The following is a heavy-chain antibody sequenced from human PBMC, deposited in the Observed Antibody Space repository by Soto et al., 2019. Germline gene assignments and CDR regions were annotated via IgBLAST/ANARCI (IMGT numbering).Heavy chain of an antibody. Sequence: PSETLSLTCTVSGGSVVSNSDDWIWIRQPPGKGLDWISYIYNSGITNYNPSLKSRVTISVDSSQNQFSLKLRSVTAADTAVYYCARGLHWNYGYGYWGQGTLVTVSS. CDR1: GGSVVSNSDD. V-gene: IGHV4-61*01. CDR2: IYNSGIT. D-gene: IGHD1-7*01. CDR3: ARGLHWNYGYGY. J-gene: IGHJ4*02.